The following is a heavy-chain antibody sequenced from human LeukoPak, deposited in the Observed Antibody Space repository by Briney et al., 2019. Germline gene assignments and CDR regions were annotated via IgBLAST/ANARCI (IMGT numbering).Heavy chain of an antibody. CDR1: GFTFSSYA. CDR3: AKDFGLGSGSYYNFDY. Sequence: GGSLRLSCAASGFTFSSYAMHWVRQAPGKGLEWVSGISWNSGSIGYADSVKGRFTISRDNAKNSLYLQMNSLRAEDTALYYCAKDFGLGSGSYYNFDYWGQGTLVTVSS. V-gene: IGHV3-9*01. D-gene: IGHD3-10*02. J-gene: IGHJ4*02. CDR2: ISWNSGSI.